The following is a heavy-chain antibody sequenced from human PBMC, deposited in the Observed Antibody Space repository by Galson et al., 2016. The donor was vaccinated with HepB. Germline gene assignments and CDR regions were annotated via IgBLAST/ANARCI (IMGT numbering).Heavy chain of an antibody. J-gene: IGHJ6*02. D-gene: IGHD1-7*01. CDR1: GFSFSSYA. V-gene: IGHV3-23*01. Sequence: SLRLSCAASGFSFSSYAMSWVRQAPGKGLEWVSGITSGGTTYYADPVKGRFTISRDTSKNTLFLQLSSLRVEDTAVYYCAKDHTGSTVGWSDGMDVWGQGTRVTVSS. CDR2: ITSGGTT. CDR3: AKDHTGSTVGWSDGMDV.